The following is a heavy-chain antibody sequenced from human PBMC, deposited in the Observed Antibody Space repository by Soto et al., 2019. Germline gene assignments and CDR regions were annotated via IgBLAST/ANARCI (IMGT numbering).Heavy chain of an antibody. CDR1: GFTFSNYA. Sequence: GGSLRLSCAASGFTFSNYAMSWVRQAPGKGLEWVSAIVGSAISTYYADSVKGRFTISRDNSKNTLFLQMNSLRAEDTAVYYCAKDRSSTSCYAFDYWGQGTLVTVSS. CDR3: AKDRSSTSCYAFDY. D-gene: IGHD2-2*01. V-gene: IGHV3-23*01. J-gene: IGHJ4*02. CDR2: IVGSAIST.